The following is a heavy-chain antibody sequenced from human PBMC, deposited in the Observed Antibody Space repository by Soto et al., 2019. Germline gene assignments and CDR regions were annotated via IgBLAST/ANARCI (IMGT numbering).Heavy chain of an antibody. Sequence: QVQLLQSGAEVKKPGASVRVSCRASGYTFKNYDINWVRRVPGQGLEWMGWMNPNSGNTGYAQKFQDRVTMTSDTSTRTAYMELSSLTAEDTALYYCARRMTWSLWCFDLWGSGTQVTVSS. V-gene: IGHV1-8*01. CDR2: MNPNSGNT. CDR1: GYTFKNYD. J-gene: IGHJ2*01. CDR3: ARRMTWSLWCFDL. D-gene: IGHD3-10*01.